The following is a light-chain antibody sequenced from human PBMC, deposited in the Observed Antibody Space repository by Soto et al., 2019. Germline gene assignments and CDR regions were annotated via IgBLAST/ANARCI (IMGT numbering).Light chain of an antibody. V-gene: IGKV1-12*01. CDR1: QNIISW. CDR3: QQAYGFPVT. Sequence: DIQMTQSPSTVSASVGDRVTITCRASQNIISWLAWYQQQPGRAPKLLIYAASILQSGVPSRFSGSGSGTDFTLTINSLQPEDFATYYWQQAYGFPVTCGQGTRLEI. J-gene: IGKJ5*01. CDR2: AAS.